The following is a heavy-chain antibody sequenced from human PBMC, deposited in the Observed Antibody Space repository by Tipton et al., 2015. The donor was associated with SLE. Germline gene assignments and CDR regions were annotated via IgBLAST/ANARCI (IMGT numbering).Heavy chain of an antibody. J-gene: IGHJ5*02. CDR1: GGSISSDY. Sequence: TLSLTCTVSGGSISSDYWSWIRQPPGKGLEWTGYVYYSGSTNYNPSLKSRVTISVETSKSQFSLKLNSVDAADTAVYYCARLIAVSNTVDWFDPWGQGTLVTVSS. D-gene: IGHD6-19*01. V-gene: IGHV4-59*08. CDR2: VYYSGST. CDR3: ARLIAVSNTVDWFDP.